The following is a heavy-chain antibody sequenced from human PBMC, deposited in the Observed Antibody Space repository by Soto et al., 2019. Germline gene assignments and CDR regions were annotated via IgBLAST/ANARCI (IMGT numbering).Heavy chain of an antibody. Sequence: QVQLQESGPGLVKPLQTLSLTCTVSGASVSTYDYHWAWIRQHPEGGLEWIGYVVYSGNTYYNPSLRGRISISPGTSKNRFSPRLTSGTAADTAVYFCARGSPPPPFFNYYGLDVWGPGTTVTVSS. CDR1: GASVSTYDYH. J-gene: IGHJ6*02. V-gene: IGHV4-31*03. CDR2: VVYSGNT. CDR3: ARGSPPPPFFNYYGLDV.